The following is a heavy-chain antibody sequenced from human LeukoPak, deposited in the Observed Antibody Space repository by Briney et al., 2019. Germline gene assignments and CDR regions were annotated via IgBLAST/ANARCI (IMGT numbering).Heavy chain of an antibody. CDR3: ARDYYDSSGYYYDSSAYYYLLDY. CDR2: INPNSGGT. Sequence: APVKVSCKASGYTFTGYYMHWVRQAPGQGLEWMGWINPNSGGTNYAQRFQGRVTMTRDTSISTAYMELSRLRSDDTAVYYCARDYYDSSGYYYDSSAYYYLLDYWGQGTLVTVSS. J-gene: IGHJ4*02. D-gene: IGHD3-22*01. CDR1: GYTFTGYY. V-gene: IGHV1-2*02.